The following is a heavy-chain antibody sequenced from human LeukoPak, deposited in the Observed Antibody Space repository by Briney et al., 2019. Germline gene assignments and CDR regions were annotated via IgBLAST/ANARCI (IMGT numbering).Heavy chain of an antibody. D-gene: IGHD6-19*01. Sequence: ASVKVSCKTSGYTFSDYFMHWVRQAPGQGLEWMGRINPNSGGTNYAQTFQGRVTMTRDTSISTAYMELRRLTSDDTAVYYCARGKGSSGWIYYYGLDVWGQGITVTVSS. V-gene: IGHV1-2*02. J-gene: IGHJ6*02. CDR1: GYTFSDYF. CDR2: INPNSGGT. CDR3: ARGKGSSGWIYYYGLDV.